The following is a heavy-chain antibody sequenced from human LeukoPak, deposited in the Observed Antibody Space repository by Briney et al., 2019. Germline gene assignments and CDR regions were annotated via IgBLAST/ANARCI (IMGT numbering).Heavy chain of an antibody. CDR3: ASLVPYSSSWYYTHYYYYMDV. CDR1: GFTFSSYG. Sequence: PGGSLRLSCAASGFTFSSYGMHWVRQAPGKGLEWVAVISYDGSNKYYADSVKGRFTISRDNSKNTLYLQMNSLRAEDTAVYYCASLVPYSSSWYYTHYYYYMDVWGKGTTVTISS. V-gene: IGHV3-30*03. CDR2: ISYDGSNK. J-gene: IGHJ6*03. D-gene: IGHD6-13*01.